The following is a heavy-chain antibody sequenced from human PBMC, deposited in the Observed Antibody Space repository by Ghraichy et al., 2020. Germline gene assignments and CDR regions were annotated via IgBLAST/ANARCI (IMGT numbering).Heavy chain of an antibody. V-gene: IGHV4-59*01. CDR2: IYYSGST. CDR3: ARAPSRHNWFDP. Sequence: GSLRLSCTVSGGSISSYYWSWIRQPPGKGLEWIGYIYYSGSTNYNPSLKSRVTISVDTSKNQFSLKLSSVTAADTAVYYCARAPSRHNWFDPWGQGTLVTVSS. CDR1: GGSISSYY. J-gene: IGHJ5*02.